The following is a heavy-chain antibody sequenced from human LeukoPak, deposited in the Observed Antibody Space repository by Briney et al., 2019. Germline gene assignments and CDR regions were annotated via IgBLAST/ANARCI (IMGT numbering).Heavy chain of an antibody. V-gene: IGHV3-43*01. CDR1: GFTFDDYT. CDR3: ASGGAITGTLDY. D-gene: IGHD1-7*01. J-gene: IGHJ4*02. CDR2: ISWDGGST. Sequence: PGGSLRLSCAASGFTFDDYTMHWVRQAPGKGLEWVSLISWDGGSTYYADPVKGRFTISRDNSKNSLYLQMHSLRTEDTALYYCASGGAITGTLDYWGQGTLVTVSS.